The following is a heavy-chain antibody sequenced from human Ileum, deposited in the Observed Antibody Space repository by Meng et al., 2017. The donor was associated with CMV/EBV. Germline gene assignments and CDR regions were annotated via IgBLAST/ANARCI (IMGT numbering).Heavy chain of an antibody. J-gene: IGHJ6*02. CDR1: GFTFDDYA. V-gene: IGHV3-9*01. Sequence: GGSLRLSCAASGFTFDDYAMHWVRQAPGKGLEWVSGISWNSGSIGYADSVKGRFTISRDNAKNSLYLQMNSLRAEDTALYYCATGVDVWGQGTTVTVSS. CDR3: ATGVDV. CDR2: ISWNSGSI.